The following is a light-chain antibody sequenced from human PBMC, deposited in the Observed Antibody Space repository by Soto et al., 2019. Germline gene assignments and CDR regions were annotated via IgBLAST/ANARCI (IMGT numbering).Light chain of an antibody. V-gene: IGKV1-6*01. Sequence: AIHLTQSPSSLSASVGHRVTISCRASQGIGNDSAWYQQKPRKAPRPLIFAASNLQSGVPSRFSGSGSGTDFTITISRLQHEDFAAYCCLQLYNFSWTFGQGTKVDIK. CDR3: LQLYNFSWT. J-gene: IGKJ1*01. CDR2: AAS. CDR1: QGIGND.